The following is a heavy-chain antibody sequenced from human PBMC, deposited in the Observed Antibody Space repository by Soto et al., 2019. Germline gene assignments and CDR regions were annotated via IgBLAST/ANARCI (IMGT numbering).Heavy chain of an antibody. D-gene: IGHD6-13*01. CDR1: NGSISNFY. CDR3: ARSSHKESWFDP. Sequence: QVPLQESGPGLVKPSETLSLTCTVSNGSISNFYWNWIRQSAGKGLEWIGRIHGSGSATYNPSLRSRVTMSVDTSKNQFSLKVNSVTGADTAVYYCARSSHKESWFDPLGQGTLVTVSS. J-gene: IGHJ5*02. V-gene: IGHV4-4*07. CDR2: IHGSGSA.